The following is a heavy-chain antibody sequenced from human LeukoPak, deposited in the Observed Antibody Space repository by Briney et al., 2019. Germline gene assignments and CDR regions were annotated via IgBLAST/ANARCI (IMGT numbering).Heavy chain of an antibody. CDR2: IDNGGSP. J-gene: IGHJ4*02. CDR3: ARVPYYYDSSGPGKVYYFDY. CDR1: GGSISSYY. V-gene: IGHV4-4*08. D-gene: IGHD3-22*01. Sequence: PSETLSLTCTVSGGSISSYYWSWIRQPPGKELEWIGYIDNGGSPKYNPSLKSRVTISVVTSKNQFSLKLSSVTAADTAVYYCARVPYYYDSSGPGKVYYFDYWGQGTLVTVSS.